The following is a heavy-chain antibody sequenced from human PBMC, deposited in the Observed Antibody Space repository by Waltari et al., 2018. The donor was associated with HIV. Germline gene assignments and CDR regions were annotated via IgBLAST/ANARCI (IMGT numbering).Heavy chain of an antibody. CDR3: AKGRGKRGSYGMDV. CDR2: ISHDGTDR. J-gene: IGHJ6*02. V-gene: IGHV3-30*18. CDR1: EFTFSNYG. Sequence: QAQLVQSGGGVVQPGGSLRLSCVASEFTFSNYGLHWVRQAPGKGLEWVALISHDGTDRKHLASLEGRFSISRDNLKNILYLEMNNLRTEDTAVYYCAKGRGKRGSYGMDVWGQGTTVTVSS. D-gene: IGHD2-15*01.